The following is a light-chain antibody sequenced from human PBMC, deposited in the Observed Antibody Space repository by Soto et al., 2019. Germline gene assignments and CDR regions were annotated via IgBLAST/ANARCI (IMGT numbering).Light chain of an antibody. CDR1: QSISTY. J-gene: IGKJ1*01. V-gene: IGKV1-39*01. CDR3: QQSYSAPRT. Sequence: DIQMTQSPSSLSASVGDRVTITFRASQSISTYLNWYQHKPGKAPKVLIYAASSLQSGVPSRFSGSGSGTDFTLTISSLQPEDFATYYCQQSYSAPRTFGQGTKVEIK. CDR2: AAS.